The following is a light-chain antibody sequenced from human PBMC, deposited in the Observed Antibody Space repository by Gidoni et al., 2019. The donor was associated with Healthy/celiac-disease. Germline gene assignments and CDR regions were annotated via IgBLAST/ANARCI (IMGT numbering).Light chain of an antibody. CDR1: QSVSSY. CDR3: QQRSKWPRT. V-gene: IGKV3-11*01. J-gene: IGKJ1*01. Sequence: ILSTQSPATLSLSPGERATLSCRASQSVSSYLAWYQQKPGQAPRLLIYDASNRATGIPARISGSGSGKDFTLTISSLEPEDLAVYYCQQRSKWPRTFGQGTKVEIK. CDR2: DAS.